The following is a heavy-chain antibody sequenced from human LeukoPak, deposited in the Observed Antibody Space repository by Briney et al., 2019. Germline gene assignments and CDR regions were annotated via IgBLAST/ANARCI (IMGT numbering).Heavy chain of an antibody. V-gene: IGHV3-21*01. Sequence: GGSLRLSCAASGFTFSSYTMNWVRQAPGKGLEWVSSISSSSSYIYYADSVKGRFTISRDNTKNSLYLQMNSLRAEDTGVYYCARGYCSGGPCYFADYWGQGTLVTVSS. CDR3: ARGYCSGGPCYFADY. D-gene: IGHD2-15*01. CDR1: GFTFSSYT. J-gene: IGHJ4*02. CDR2: ISSSSSYI.